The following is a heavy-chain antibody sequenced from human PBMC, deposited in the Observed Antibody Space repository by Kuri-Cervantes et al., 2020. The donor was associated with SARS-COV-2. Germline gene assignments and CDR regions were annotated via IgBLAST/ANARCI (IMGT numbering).Heavy chain of an antibody. Sequence: GESLKIYCAASGFTFSSYGMHWVRQAPGKGLEWVAVISYDTRNKYYADSVKGRFTISRDNSKNTLYLQMNSLRAEDTAVYYCARAEKRTIFGVVNYYYYGMDVWGQGTTVTVSS. CDR2: ISYDTRNK. CDR1: GFTFSSYG. D-gene: IGHD3-3*01. V-gene: IGHV3-30*03. J-gene: IGHJ6*02. CDR3: ARAEKRTIFGVVNYYYYGMDV.